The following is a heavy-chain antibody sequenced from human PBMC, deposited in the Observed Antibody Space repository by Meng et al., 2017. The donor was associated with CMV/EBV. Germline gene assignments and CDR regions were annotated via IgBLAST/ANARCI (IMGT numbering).Heavy chain of an antibody. CDR2: ISSSSSYI. CDR1: GFTFSSYS. CDR3: ARDPSGYSYGFLDY. J-gene: IGHJ4*02. Sequence: AASGFTFSSYSMNWVRQAPVKGLEWGSSISSSSSYIYYADSVKGRFTISRDNAKNSLYLQMNSLRAEDTAVYYCARDPSGYSYGFLDYWGQGTLVPSPQ. V-gene: IGHV3-21*01. D-gene: IGHD5-18*01.